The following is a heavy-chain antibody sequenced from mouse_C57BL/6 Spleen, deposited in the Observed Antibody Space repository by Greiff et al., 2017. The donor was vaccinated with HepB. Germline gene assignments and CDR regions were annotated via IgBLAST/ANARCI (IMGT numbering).Heavy chain of an antibody. CDR2: IYPGDGDT. CDR1: GYAFSSSW. V-gene: IGHV1-82*01. CDR3: ARKSLYDGYARDY. Sequence: QVQLQQSGPELVKPGASVKISCKASGYAFSSSWMNWVKQRPGKGLEWIGRIYPGDGDTNYNGKFKGKATLTADKSSSTAYMQLSSLTSEDSAVYFCARKSLYDGYARDYWGQGTSVTVSS. J-gene: IGHJ4*01. D-gene: IGHD2-3*01.